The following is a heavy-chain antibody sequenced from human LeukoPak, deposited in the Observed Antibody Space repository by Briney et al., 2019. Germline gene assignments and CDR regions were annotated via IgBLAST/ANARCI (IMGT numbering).Heavy chain of an antibody. J-gene: IGHJ6*04. V-gene: IGHV3-21*01. CDR3: ARRYGDSTSPRGMDV. D-gene: IGHD4-17*01. Sequence: GGSLRLSCAASGFTFSSYSMNWVRQAPGKGLEWVSSISSSSGYIYYADSVKGRFTISRDNAKNSLYLQMNSLRAEDTAVYYCARRYGDSTSPRGMDVWGKGTTVTVSS. CDR2: ISSSSGYI. CDR1: GFTFSSYS.